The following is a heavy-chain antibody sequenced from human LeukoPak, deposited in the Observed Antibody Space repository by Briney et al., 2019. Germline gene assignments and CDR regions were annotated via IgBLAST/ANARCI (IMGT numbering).Heavy chain of an antibody. D-gene: IGHD3-22*01. CDR2: IYYSGST. V-gene: IGHV4-34*11. CDR3: AREENYYDSSGYKY. Sequence: SETLSLTCAVYGGSFSGYYWSWIRQPPGKGLEWIGYIYYSGSTNYNPSLKSRVTMSVDTSKNQFSLKLSSVTAADTAVYYCAREENYYDSSGYKYWGQGTLVTVSS. CDR1: GGSFSGYY. J-gene: IGHJ4*02.